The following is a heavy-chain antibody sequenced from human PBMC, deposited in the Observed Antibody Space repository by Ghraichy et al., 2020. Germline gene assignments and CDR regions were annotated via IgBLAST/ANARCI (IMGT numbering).Heavy chain of an antibody. V-gene: IGHV4-39*01. D-gene: IGHD3-22*01. J-gene: IGHJ4*02. Sequence: SETLSLTCTVSGGSISSSSYYWGWIRQPPGKGLEWIGRIYYSGSTYYNPSLKSRVTISVDTSKNQFSLKLSSVTAADTAVYYCARYSSGYSAIDYWGQGTLVTVSS. CDR2: IYYSGST. CDR3: ARYSSGYSAIDY. CDR1: GGSISSSSYY.